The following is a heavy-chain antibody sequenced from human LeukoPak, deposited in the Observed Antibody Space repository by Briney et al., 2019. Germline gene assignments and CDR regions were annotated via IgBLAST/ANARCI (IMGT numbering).Heavy chain of an antibody. V-gene: IGHV3-33*07. D-gene: IGHD1-26*01. Sequence: PGGSLRLSCVASGFNFDEYAMNWVRQAPGTGLEWVAVIWYDGSNKYYADSVKGRFTISRDNSKNTLYLQMNSLRAEDTAVYYCARNPYSGSYYELTHYDYWGQGTLVTVSS. CDR1: GFNFDEYA. CDR3: ARNPYSGSYYELTHYDY. CDR2: IWYDGSNK. J-gene: IGHJ4*02.